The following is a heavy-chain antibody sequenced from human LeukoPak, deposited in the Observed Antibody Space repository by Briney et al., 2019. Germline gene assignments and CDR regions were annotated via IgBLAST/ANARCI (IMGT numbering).Heavy chain of an antibody. V-gene: IGHV3-11*01. Sequence: PGGSLRLSCAASGFIFIDYNMTWIRQAPGRGLEWVSFISSSGRIIYYTDSVKGRFTISRDIAKNSLNLQMNSLRAEDTAVYYCARDNRGFDYWGQGTLATVSS. CDR1: GFIFIDYN. CDR2: ISSSGRII. CDR3: ARDNRGFDY. D-gene: IGHD2/OR15-2a*01. J-gene: IGHJ4*02.